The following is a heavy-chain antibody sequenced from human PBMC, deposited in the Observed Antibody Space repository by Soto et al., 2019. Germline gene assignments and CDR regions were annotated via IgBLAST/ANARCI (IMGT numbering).Heavy chain of an antibody. CDR1: GGSISSGGYY. CDR2: IYYSGST. CDR3: ARVFCSGGSCTLDY. D-gene: IGHD2-15*01. Sequence: QVQLQESGPGLVKPSQTLSLTCTVSGGSISSGGYYWSWIRQHPGKGLEWIGYIYYSGSTYYNPSLKSRVTISVDMSKNQFSLKLSSVTAADTAVYYCARVFCSGGSCTLDYWGQGTLVTVSS. V-gene: IGHV4-31*03. J-gene: IGHJ4*02.